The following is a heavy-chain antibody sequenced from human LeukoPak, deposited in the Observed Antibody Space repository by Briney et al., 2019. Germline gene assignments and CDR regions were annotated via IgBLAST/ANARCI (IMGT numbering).Heavy chain of an antibody. V-gene: IGHV4-39*07. J-gene: IGHJ6*02. CDR3: ARDRAGPLDV. Sequence: PSETLSLTCTVSGGSISSSSYYWGWIRQPPGKGLEWIGSIYYSGSTYYNPSLKSRVTISVDTSKNQFSLRLSSVTAADTAVYYCARDRAGPLDVWGQGTTVTVSS. D-gene: IGHD3-10*01. CDR2: IYYSGST. CDR1: GGSISSSSYY.